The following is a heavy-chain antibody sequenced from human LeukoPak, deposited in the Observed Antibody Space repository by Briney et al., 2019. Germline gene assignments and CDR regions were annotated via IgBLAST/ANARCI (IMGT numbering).Heavy chain of an antibody. Sequence: SETLSLTCAVCGGSFIRYYWSWIRQSPGKGLEWIAEIDHRGDTNYNPSVKSRVTISVDTSKNQFSLKVRSLSAADTSVYYCARGATISETDYFDLWGQGTLVTVSS. V-gene: IGHV4-34*01. CDR2: IDHRGDT. CDR1: GGSFIRYY. CDR3: ARGATISETDYFDL. D-gene: IGHD5-24*01. J-gene: IGHJ4*02.